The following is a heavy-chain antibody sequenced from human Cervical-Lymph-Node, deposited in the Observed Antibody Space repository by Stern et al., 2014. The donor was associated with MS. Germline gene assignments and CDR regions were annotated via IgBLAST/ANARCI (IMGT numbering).Heavy chain of an antibody. CDR1: GFTFSTYG. J-gene: IGHJ3*02. D-gene: IGHD3-22*01. V-gene: IGHV3-33*01. Sequence: QLVESGGGVVQPGRSLRLSCAASGFTFSTYGMHWVRQALGTGPAWVAVIWHDGSSKYYADSVKGRLTISRDNSKNKLYLQMNSLRAEDTAVYYCARDRYDGSGYYPEAFDKWGQGTMVTVSS. CDR2: IWHDGSSK. CDR3: ARDRYDGSGYYPEAFDK.